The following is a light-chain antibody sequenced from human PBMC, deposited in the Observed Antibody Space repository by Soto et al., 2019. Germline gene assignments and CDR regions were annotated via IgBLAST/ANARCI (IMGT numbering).Light chain of an antibody. Sequence: EIVMTQSPAARSVSPVERATLSCRASQSVSSNLAWYQQKPGQAPRLLIYGASTRATGIPARFSGSGSGTEFTLTISSLQSEDFAVYYCQQYNNWPLTFGQGTRLEIK. J-gene: IGKJ5*01. CDR1: QSVSSN. CDR3: QQYNNWPLT. V-gene: IGKV3-15*01. CDR2: GAS.